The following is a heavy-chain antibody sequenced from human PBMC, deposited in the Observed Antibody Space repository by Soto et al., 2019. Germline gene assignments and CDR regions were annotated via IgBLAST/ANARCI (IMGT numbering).Heavy chain of an antibody. J-gene: IGHJ4*02. V-gene: IGHV4-4*02. CDR3: ARDLGGHSDY. D-gene: IGHD2-21*01. Sequence: QVQLQESGPGLVKPSGTLSLTCAVSSGSISSSNWWSWVRQPPGKGLEWIGEIYHSGSTNYNPSLESRVTISVDKSKNQFSLKLSSVTTADMAVYYCARDLGGHSDYWGQGTLVTVCS. CDR1: SGSISSSNW. CDR2: IYHSGST.